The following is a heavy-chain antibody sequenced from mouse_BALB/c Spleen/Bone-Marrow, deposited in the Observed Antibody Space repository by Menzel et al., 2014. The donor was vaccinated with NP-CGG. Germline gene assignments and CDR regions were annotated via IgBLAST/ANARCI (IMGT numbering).Heavy chain of an antibody. J-gene: IGHJ2*01. D-gene: IGHD2-4*01. CDR2: INPSNGRT. CDR1: GYTFTSYW. Sequence: QVQLQQSGAELVKPGASVKLSSKASGYTFTSYWMHWVKQRPGQGLEWIGEINPSNGRTNYNEKFKTKATLTVDKSSNTAYMQLSRLTSEDSAVYYCARKGADYEDYWGQGTTLTVSS. V-gene: IGHV1S81*02. CDR3: ARKGADYEDY.